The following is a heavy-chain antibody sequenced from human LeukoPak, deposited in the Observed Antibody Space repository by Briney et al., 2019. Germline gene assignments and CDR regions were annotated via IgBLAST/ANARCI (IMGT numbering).Heavy chain of an antibody. Sequence: PSETLSLTCTVSGGSISTYYWSWIRQPPGKGLEWIGYIYYSGRTNYNPSLKSRITILVDTSKNQFSLKLSSVTAADTAVYYCARAETQYYDFWSGYHNWFDPWGQGTLVTVSS. D-gene: IGHD3-3*01. CDR2: IYYSGRT. V-gene: IGHV4-59*01. J-gene: IGHJ5*02. CDR3: ARAETQYYDFWSGYHNWFDP. CDR1: GGSISTYY.